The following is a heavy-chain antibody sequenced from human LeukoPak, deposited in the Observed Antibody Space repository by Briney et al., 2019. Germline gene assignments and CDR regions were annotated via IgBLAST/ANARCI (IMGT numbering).Heavy chain of an antibody. D-gene: IGHD3-22*01. V-gene: IGHV3-30-3*01. CDR3: ALDSSGLFDY. CDR1: GFTFSSYA. CDR2: ISYDGSNK. J-gene: IGHJ4*02. Sequence: GGSLRLSCAASGFTFSSYAIHWVRQAPGKGLEWVAVISYDGSNKYYADSVKGRFTISRDNSKSTLYLQMNSLRAEDTAVYYCALDSSGLFDYWGQGTLVTASS.